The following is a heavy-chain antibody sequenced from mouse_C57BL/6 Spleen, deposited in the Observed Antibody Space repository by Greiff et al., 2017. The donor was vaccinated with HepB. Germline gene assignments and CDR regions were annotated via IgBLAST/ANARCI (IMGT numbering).Heavy chain of an antibody. D-gene: IGHD1-3*01. J-gene: IGHJ2*01. V-gene: IGHV1-54*01. CDR1: GYAFTNYL. Sequence: VQLQQSGAELVRPGTSVKVSCKASGYAFTNYLIEWVKQRPGQGLEWIGAINPGSGGTNYNEKFKGKATLTADKSSSTAYMQLSSLTSEDSAVYCCARSTKDFDYWGQGTTLTVSS. CDR3: ARSTKDFDY. CDR2: INPGSGGT.